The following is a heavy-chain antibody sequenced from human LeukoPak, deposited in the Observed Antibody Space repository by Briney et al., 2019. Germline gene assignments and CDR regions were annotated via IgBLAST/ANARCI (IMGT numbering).Heavy chain of an antibody. D-gene: IGHD3-22*01. CDR1: GGSFSGYY. J-gene: IGHJ6*03. V-gene: IGHV4-34*01. CDR3: ARVGIDSSGYYYYYYYMDV. Sequence: PSETLSLTCAVYGGSFSGYYWSWIRQPPGKGLEWIGEINHSGSTNYNPSLKSRVTISVDTSKSQFSLKLSSVTAADTAVYYCARVGIDSSGYYYYYYYMDVWGKGTTVTDSS. CDR2: INHSGST.